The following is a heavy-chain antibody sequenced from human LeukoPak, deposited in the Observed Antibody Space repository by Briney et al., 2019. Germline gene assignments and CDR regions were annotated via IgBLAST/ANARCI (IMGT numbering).Heavy chain of an antibody. CDR2: ISGSGGST. CDR1: GFTFSSYA. Sequence: PGGSLRLSCAASGFTFSSYAMSWVRQAPGKGLEWVSAISGSGGSTYYADSVKGRFTISRDNSKNTLYLRMNSLRAEDTAVYYCATRRAPYSSSWYDYWGQGTLVTVSS. D-gene: IGHD6-13*01. V-gene: IGHV3-23*01. J-gene: IGHJ4*02. CDR3: ATRRAPYSSSWYDY.